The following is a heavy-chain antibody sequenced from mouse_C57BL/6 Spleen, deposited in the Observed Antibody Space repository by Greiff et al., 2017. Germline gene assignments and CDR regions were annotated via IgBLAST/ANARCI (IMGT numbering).Heavy chain of an antibody. V-gene: IGHV1-26*01. CDR1: GYTFTDYY. Sequence: VQLQQSGPELVKPGASVKISCKASGYTFTDYYMNWVKQSHGKSLEWIGDINPNNGGTSYNQKFKGKATLTVDKSSSTAYMELRSLTSEDSAVYYCARWAYGYGPYWAMDYWGQGTSVTVSS. CDR2: INPNNGGT. CDR3: ARWAYGYGPYWAMDY. D-gene: IGHD2-2*01. J-gene: IGHJ4*01.